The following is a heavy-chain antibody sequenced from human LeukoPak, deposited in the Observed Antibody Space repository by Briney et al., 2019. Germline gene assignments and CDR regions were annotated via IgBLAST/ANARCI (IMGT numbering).Heavy chain of an antibody. CDR1: GFTFSSYS. CDR2: IKQDGSEK. J-gene: IGHJ3*02. Sequence: GGSLRLSCAASGFTFSSYSMSWVRQAPGKGLEWVANIKQDGSEKYYVDSVKGRFTISRDNAKNSLYLQMNSLRAEDTALYYCAKDKTAMDHAFYIWGQGTMVTVSS. D-gene: IGHD5-18*01. CDR3: AKDKTAMDHAFYI. V-gene: IGHV3-7*03.